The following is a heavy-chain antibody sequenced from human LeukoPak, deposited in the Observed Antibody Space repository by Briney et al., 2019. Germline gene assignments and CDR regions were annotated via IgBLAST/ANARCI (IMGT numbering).Heavy chain of an antibody. Sequence: SETLSLTCTVSGYSICSGYYWSWIRQSPGKGLDWIGYISYSGSTNYNPSLKSRVTISVDTSKNQFSLKLTSVTAADTAVYYCARTTEGGYTYGYFYYYYMDVWGKGTTVTISS. D-gene: IGHD5-18*01. CDR3: ARTTEGGYTYGYFYYYYMDV. J-gene: IGHJ6*03. V-gene: IGHV4-61*01. CDR1: GYSICSGYY. CDR2: ISYSGST.